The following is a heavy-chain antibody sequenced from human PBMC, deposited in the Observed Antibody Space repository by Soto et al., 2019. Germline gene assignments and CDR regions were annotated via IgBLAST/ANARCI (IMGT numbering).Heavy chain of an antibody. CDR3: ARDREWVIFAS. CDR1: GFTFSSYI. Sequence: EVQLVESGGGLVQPGGSLRLSCAASGFTFSSYIMHWVRQTPGKGLVWVSRITTDGSTTTYADSVRGRFTISRDNAKNTLYLQMNSLSAEATAVYYCARDREWVIFASWGQGTLVTVSS. J-gene: IGHJ4*02. CDR2: ITTDGSTT. D-gene: IGHD3-3*01. V-gene: IGHV3-74*01.